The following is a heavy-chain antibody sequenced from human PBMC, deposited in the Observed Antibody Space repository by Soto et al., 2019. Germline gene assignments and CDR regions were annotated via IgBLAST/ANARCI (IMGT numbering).Heavy chain of an antibody. D-gene: IGHD6-19*01. J-gene: IGHJ4*02. Sequence: SETLCLTCTVSGGSINNYHGIWIRQPPGKGLEWIGYIFYSGDTNSSPSLKSRVTISVDTSKNQFSLKLSSVTTADTAVYYCARLSNYGNGWSTFDYWGRGTLVTVSS. CDR1: GGSINNYH. V-gene: IGHV4-59*01. CDR2: IFYSGDT. CDR3: ARLSNYGNGWSTFDY.